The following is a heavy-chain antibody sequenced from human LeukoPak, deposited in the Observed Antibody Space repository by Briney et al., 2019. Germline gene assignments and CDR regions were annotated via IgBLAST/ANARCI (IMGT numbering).Heavy chain of an antibody. CDR3: ARSTYSSGWYWDY. Sequence: SETLSLTCAVSGHSISSGYYWGWIRQPPGKGLEWIGSFYHSGSTDHNPSLKSRVTISADTSKNQFALKLSSVTAADTAVYYCARSTYSSGWYWDYWAQGTLVTVSS. V-gene: IGHV4-38-2*01. CDR2: FYHSGST. J-gene: IGHJ4*02. D-gene: IGHD6-19*01. CDR1: GHSISSGYY.